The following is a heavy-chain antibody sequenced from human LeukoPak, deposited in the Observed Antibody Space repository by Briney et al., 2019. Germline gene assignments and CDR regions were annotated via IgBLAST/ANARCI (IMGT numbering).Heavy chain of an antibody. J-gene: IGHJ2*01. CDR3: ARDGQGVAGPTRKRSYWYFDL. V-gene: IGHV3-33*01. CDR2: IWYDGSNK. CDR1: GFTFSSYG. D-gene: IGHD6-19*01. Sequence: PGRSLRLSCAASGFTFSSYGMHWVRQAPGKGLEWVAVIWYDGSNKYYADSVKGRFTISRDNSKNTLYLEMNSLRAEDTAVYYCARDGQGVAGPTRKRSYWYFDLWGRGTLVTVSS.